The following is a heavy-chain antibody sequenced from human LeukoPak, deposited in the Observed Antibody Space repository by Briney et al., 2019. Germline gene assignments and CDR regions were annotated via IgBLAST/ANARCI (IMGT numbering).Heavy chain of an antibody. D-gene: IGHD3-16*01. CDR3: AREKFEAGDV. V-gene: IGHV3-21*01. Sequence: PGGSLRLSCAASGFTFSSYSMNWVRQAPGKGLEWVSSISSSSSFIYYADSVKGRFTISRDNAKNSLYLQMNSLRAEDTAVYYCAREKFEAGDVWGKGTTVTVSS. CDR1: GFTFSSYS. J-gene: IGHJ6*04. CDR2: ISSSSSFI.